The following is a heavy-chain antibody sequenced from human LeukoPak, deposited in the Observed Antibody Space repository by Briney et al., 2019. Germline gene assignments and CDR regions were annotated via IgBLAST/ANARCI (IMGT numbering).Heavy chain of an antibody. J-gene: IGHJ6*03. Sequence: GGSLRLSCAASRFTFSSYWMTWVRQAPGKGLEWVAFIRYDGSNKYYADSVKGRFTISRDNSKNTLYLQMNSLRAEDTAVYYCAKDSYCSSTSCYYGRYYYYYMDVWGKGTTVTVSS. D-gene: IGHD2-2*01. CDR1: RFTFSSYW. CDR2: IRYDGSNK. V-gene: IGHV3-30*02. CDR3: AKDSYCSSTSCYYGRYYYYYMDV.